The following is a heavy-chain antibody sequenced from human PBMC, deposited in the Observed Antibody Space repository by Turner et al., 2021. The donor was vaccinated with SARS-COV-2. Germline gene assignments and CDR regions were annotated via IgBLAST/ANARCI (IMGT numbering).Heavy chain of an antibody. J-gene: IGHJ4*02. CDR2: IRSSSSYI. Sequence: EVQLVESGGGLAKPGGSLRLSCAASGFTFSSYSMNWVRQAPGKGLEWVSSIRSSSSYIYYADAVKGRFTISRDNAKNSLYLQMNSLRAEDTAVYYCARSPTAPGYYYDSSGYYTPYYFDYWGQGTLVTVSS. V-gene: IGHV3-21*01. CDR3: ARSPTAPGYYYDSSGYYTPYYFDY. D-gene: IGHD3-22*01. CDR1: GFTFSSYS.